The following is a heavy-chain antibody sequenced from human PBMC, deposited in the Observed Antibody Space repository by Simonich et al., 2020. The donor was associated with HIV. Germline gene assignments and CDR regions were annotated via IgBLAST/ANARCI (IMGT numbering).Heavy chain of an antibody. Sequence: QVQLQQWGAGLLKPSETLSLTCAVYGGSFSGYYWSWIRPPPWKGLGWIGEINHSVSTNYKPSLKSRVTISEDTSKNQFSLKLSSVTAADTAVYYCARGFYQRLYYFDYWGQGTLVTVSS. CDR2: INHSVST. CDR3: ARGFYQRLYYFDY. D-gene: IGHD2-2*01. J-gene: IGHJ4*02. V-gene: IGHV4-34*01. CDR1: GGSFSGYY.